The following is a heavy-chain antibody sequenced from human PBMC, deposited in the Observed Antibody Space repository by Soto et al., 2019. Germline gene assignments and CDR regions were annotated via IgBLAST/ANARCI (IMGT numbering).Heavy chain of an antibody. D-gene: IGHD6-19*01. Sequence: ASVKVSCKASGYTFTGYYMHWVRQAPGQGLEWMGWINPNSGGTNYAQKFQGWVTMTRDTSISTAYMELSRLRSDDTAVYYCARGGAVADTVGIYFDYWGQGTLVTVSS. J-gene: IGHJ4*02. CDR1: GYTFTGYY. CDR3: ARGGAVADTVGIYFDY. CDR2: INPNSGGT. V-gene: IGHV1-2*04.